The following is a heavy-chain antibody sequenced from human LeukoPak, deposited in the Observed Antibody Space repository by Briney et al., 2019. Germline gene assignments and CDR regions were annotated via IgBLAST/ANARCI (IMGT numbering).Heavy chain of an antibody. V-gene: IGHV4-30-4*01. CDR3: ARDSFGSFDY. Sequence: SETLSLTCTVSGGSISSGDYYWSWIRQPPGKGLEWIGYIYYSGSTYYNPSLKSRLTISGDTSKNQFSLRLSSVTAADTAVYYCARDSFGSFDYWGQGILVTVSS. D-gene: IGHD3-10*01. CDR2: IYYSGST. CDR1: GGSISSGDYY. J-gene: IGHJ4*02.